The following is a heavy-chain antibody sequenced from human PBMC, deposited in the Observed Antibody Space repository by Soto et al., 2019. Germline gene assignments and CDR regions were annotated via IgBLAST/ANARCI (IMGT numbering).Heavy chain of an antibody. Sequence: EVELVESGGGLAQTGRSLRLSCATSGFKFDDNDMYWVRQAPGKGLEWVAGISWNSGTIGYADSVKGRFTISRDNDKNSLFLEMSPLIREDTAIYYCVKSPWSRRGDLDLWGRGTLVTVSS. V-gene: IGHV3-9*01. D-gene: IGHD2-8*01. CDR1: GFKFDDND. CDR3: VKSPWSRRGDLDL. J-gene: IGHJ2*01. CDR2: ISWNSGTI.